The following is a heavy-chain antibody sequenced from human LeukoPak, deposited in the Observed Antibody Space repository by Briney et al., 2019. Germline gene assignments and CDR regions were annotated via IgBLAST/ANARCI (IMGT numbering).Heavy chain of an antibody. CDR2: VYYTGST. D-gene: IGHD5-24*01. V-gene: IGHV4-39*01. J-gene: IGHJ4*02. CDR1: GGXISSSTYY. Sequence: PSETLSLTCTVSGGXISSSTYYWGWIRQPPGKGLEWIGSVYYTGSTYYNPSLKSRITILLDTSKNQISLKLSSVTAADTAVYYCARDWDIWLQSRFDYWGQGTLVTVSS. CDR3: ARDWDIWLQSRFDY.